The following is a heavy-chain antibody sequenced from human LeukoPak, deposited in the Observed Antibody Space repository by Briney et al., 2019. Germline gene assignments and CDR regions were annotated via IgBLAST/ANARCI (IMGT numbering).Heavy chain of an antibody. CDR1: GGTFSSYA. V-gene: IGHV1-69*04. J-gene: IGHJ6*03. D-gene: IGHD2/OR15-2a*01. CDR3: ARAGATRPTFYYYMDV. CDR2: IIPILGIA. Sequence: SVKVSCKASGGTFSSYAISWVRQAPGQGLEWMGRIIPILGIANYAQKFQGRVTITADKSTSTAYMELSSLRSEDTAVYYCARAGATRPTFYYYMDVWGKGTTVTVSS.